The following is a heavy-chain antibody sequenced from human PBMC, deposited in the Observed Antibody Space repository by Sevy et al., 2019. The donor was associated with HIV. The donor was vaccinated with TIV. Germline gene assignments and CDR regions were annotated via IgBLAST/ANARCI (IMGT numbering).Heavy chain of an antibody. CDR1: GFTFSSYA. D-gene: IGHD3-3*01. J-gene: IGHJ4*02. Sequence: VGSLRLSCAASGFTFSSYAMSWVHQAPGKELEWVSAISGSGGSTYYADSVKGRFTISRDNSKNTLYLQMNSLRAEDMAVYYCAKEQKEWLRAGVYYFDYWGQGTLVTVSS. CDR2: ISGSGGST. CDR3: AKEQKEWLRAGVYYFDY. V-gene: IGHV3-23*01.